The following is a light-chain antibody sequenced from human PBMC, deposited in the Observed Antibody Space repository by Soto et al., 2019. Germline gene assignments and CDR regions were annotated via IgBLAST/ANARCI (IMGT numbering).Light chain of an antibody. CDR1: SSDVGAYKY. Sequence: QSALTQPPSASGSPGQSVTSSCAGTSSDVGAYKYVSWYQQYPGKAPKLMIYEVTKRPSGVPDRFSGSKSGNTASLTVSGLHAEDEADYYCTSYVGNDIWVFGGGTKLTVL. CDR3: TSYVGNDIWV. V-gene: IGLV2-8*01. CDR2: EVT. J-gene: IGLJ3*02.